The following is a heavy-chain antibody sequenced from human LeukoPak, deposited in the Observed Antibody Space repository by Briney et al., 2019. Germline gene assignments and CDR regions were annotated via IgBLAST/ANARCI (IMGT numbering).Heavy chain of an antibody. Sequence: GGSLRLSCAAFGFTFSSYWMSWVRQAPGKGLEWVANIKQDGSEKYYVDSVKGRFTISRDNAKNSLYLQMNSLRAEDTAVYYCARGSGSYYCDYFDYWGQGTLVTVSS. D-gene: IGHD1-26*01. CDR3: ARGSGSYYCDYFDY. J-gene: IGHJ4*02. V-gene: IGHV3-7*01. CDR1: GFTFSSYW. CDR2: IKQDGSEK.